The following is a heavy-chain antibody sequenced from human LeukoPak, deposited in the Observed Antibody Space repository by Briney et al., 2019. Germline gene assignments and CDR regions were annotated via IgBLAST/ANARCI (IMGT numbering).Heavy chain of an antibody. CDR1: GYTFTGYY. J-gene: IGHJ6*03. Sequence: ASVKVSCKASGYTFTGYYMHWVRQAPGQGLEWMGWINPNSGGTNYAQKFQGRVTVTRDTSISTAYMELSRLRSDDTAVYYCARATYYDILTGYYSYYYYYMDVWGKGTTVTISS. D-gene: IGHD3-9*01. CDR2: INPNSGGT. CDR3: ARATYYDILTGYYSYYYYYMDV. V-gene: IGHV1-2*02.